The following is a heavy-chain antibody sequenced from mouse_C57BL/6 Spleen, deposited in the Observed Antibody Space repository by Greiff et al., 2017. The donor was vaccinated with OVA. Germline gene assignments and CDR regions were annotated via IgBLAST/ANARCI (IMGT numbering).Heavy chain of an antibody. CDR2: INYDGSST. J-gene: IGHJ4*01. CDR1: GFTFSDYY. Sequence: EVKVVESEGGLVQPGSSMKLSCTASGFTFSDYYMAWVRQVPEKGLEWVANINYDGSSTYYLDSLKSRFIISRDNAKNILYLQMSSLKSEDTATYYCAREITTMAMDYWGQGTSVTVSS. CDR3: AREITTMAMDY. D-gene: IGHD1-1*01. V-gene: IGHV5-16*01.